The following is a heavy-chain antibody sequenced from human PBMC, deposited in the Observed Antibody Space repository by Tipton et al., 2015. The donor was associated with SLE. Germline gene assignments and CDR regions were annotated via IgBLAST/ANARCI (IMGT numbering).Heavy chain of an antibody. CDR3: ARAIRFFDP. V-gene: IGHV4-31*03. Sequence: LRLSCSVSGDSISCGAYYWGWIRQHPGKGLEWIGYIYNLGNTYCNPSLKSRLAISIDTSKNQFSLKLTSVTAADTAVYYCARAIRFFDPWGQGTLVTVSS. D-gene: IGHD2-2*02. CDR1: GDSISCGAYY. CDR2: IYNLGNT. J-gene: IGHJ5*02.